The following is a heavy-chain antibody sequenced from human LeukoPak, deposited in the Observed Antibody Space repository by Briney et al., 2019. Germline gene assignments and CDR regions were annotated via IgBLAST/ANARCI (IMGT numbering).Heavy chain of an antibody. J-gene: IGHJ5*02. Sequence: PSETLSLTCTVSGGSISSYYWSWIRQPPGKGLEWIGYIYYSGSTNYNPSLKSRVTISVDTSKNQFSLKLSSVTAADTAVYYCARAGGSGLNWFDPWGQGTLVTVSS. V-gene: IGHV4-59*01. D-gene: IGHD3-10*01. CDR3: ARAGGSGLNWFDP. CDR1: GGSISSYY. CDR2: IYYSGST.